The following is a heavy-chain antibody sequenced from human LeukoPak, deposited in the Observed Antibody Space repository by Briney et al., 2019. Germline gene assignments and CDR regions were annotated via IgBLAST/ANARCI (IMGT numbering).Heavy chain of an antibody. V-gene: IGHV4-34*01. CDR3: ARVRLLFVDY. D-gene: IGHD2-2*01. CDR2: INHSGST. Sequence: PSETLSLTCAVYGGSFSGYYWSWIRQPPGKGLEWIGEINHSGSTNYNPSLKSRVTISVDTSKNQFSLKLSSATAADTAVYYCARVRLLFVDYWGQGTLVTVSS. J-gene: IGHJ4*02. CDR1: GGSFSGYY.